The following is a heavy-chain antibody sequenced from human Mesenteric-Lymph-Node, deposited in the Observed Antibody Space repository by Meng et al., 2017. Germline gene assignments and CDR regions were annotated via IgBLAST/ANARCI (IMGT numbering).Heavy chain of an antibody. CDR2: ISASGGSE. V-gene: IGHV3-23*01. D-gene: IGHD6-13*01. Sequence: GESLKISCAASGFTFSSYAMNWVRQAPGKGLEWVSSISASGGSEYYADSGKGRFTISRDNSKNTLYLQMNSLRAEDTAVYYCAKDWPIAAAFDYWGQGTLVTVSS. CDR1: GFTFSSYA. CDR3: AKDWPIAAAFDY. J-gene: IGHJ4*02.